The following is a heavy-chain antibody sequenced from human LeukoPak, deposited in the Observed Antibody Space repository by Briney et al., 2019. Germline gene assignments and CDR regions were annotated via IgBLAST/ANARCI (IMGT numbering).Heavy chain of an antibody. V-gene: IGHV3-74*03. J-gene: IGHJ6*02. D-gene: IGHD3/OR15-3a*01. CDR3: VSLDGVYYYHMDV. CDR2: ISPDGNSA. Sequence: GVLRPSCAASGFTFNRYWMHWVRQAPGKGLVWVSRISPDGNSATYADSVKGRFTISRDNAKNTLYLQMNSLRAEDSAVYYCVSLDGVYYYHMDVWGQGTTVIVSS. CDR1: GFTFNRYW.